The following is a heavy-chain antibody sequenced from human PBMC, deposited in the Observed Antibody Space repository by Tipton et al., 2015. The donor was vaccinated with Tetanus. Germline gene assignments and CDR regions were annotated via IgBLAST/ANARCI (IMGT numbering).Heavy chain of an antibody. CDR3: AREESGGGFDY. CDR2: IGSGSRP. J-gene: IGHJ4*02. Sequence: SLRLSCAASGFIISDKCISWVRQAPGKGLEWFPNIGSGSRPYYADSVKGGCTISRDYAQSSLFLQMNSLKAEDTALYYCAREESGGGFDYWGQGTLVTVSS. D-gene: IGHD3-16*01. V-gene: IGHV3-53*01. CDR1: GFIISDKC.